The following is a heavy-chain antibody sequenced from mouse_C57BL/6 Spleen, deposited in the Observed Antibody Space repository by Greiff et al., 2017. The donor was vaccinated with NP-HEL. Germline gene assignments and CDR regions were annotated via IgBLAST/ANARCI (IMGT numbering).Heavy chain of an antibody. Sequence: VQLQQSGAELVKPGASVKLSCKASGCTFTEYTIHWVKQRSGQGLEWIGWFYPGSGSIKYNEKFKDKATLTADKSSSTVYMELSRLTSEDSAVYFCARHEEGQLRPYYAMDYWGQGTSVTVSS. CDR1: GCTFTEYT. J-gene: IGHJ4*01. V-gene: IGHV1-62-2*01. CDR2: FYPGSGSI. CDR3: ARHEEGQLRPYYAMDY. D-gene: IGHD3-2*02.